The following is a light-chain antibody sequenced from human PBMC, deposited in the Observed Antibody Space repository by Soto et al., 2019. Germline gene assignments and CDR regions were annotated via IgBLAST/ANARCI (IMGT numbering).Light chain of an antibody. CDR3: ETWDSNTRV. J-gene: IGLJ2*01. Sequence: QLVLTQSSSASASLGSSVNLTCTVSSGHSSYIIAWHQQQPGKAPRYLMKFESSGSYNKGSGVPDRFSGSSSGAERYLTISNLQFEDEADYYCETWDSNTRVFGGGTKVTVL. CDR2: FESSGSY. V-gene: IGLV4-60*02. CDR1: SGHSSYI.